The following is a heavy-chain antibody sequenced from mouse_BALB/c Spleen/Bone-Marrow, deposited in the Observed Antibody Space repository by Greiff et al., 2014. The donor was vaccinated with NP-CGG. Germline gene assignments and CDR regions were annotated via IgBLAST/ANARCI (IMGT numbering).Heavy chain of an antibody. CDR3: AAYYYGSSQFAY. Sequence: DVKLQESGAELVKPGASVKLSCTASGFNIKDTYMHWVKQRPEQGLEWIGRIDPANGNTKYDPKFQGKATITADTSSNTAYLQLSSLTSEDTAVYYCAAYYYGSSQFAYLGQGTLVTVSA. J-gene: IGHJ3*01. V-gene: IGHV14-3*02. CDR1: GFNIKDTY. CDR2: IDPANGNT. D-gene: IGHD1-1*01.